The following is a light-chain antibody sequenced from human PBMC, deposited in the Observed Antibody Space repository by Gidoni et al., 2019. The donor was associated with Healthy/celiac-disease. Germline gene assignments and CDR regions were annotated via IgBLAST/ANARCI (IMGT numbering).Light chain of an antibody. CDR2: WES. Sequence: VVTKSPDSLAVSLGERATINCKSSQRVLYSSNNKNYLAWYRPKPGQPPKLLIYWESTRESGVPDRISGSGSGTDFTLTISSLQAEDVAVYYCQKYYSSRPTFGRXTKVEIK. J-gene: IGKJ4*01. CDR1: QRVLYSSNNKNY. CDR3: QKYYSSRPT. V-gene: IGKV4-1*01.